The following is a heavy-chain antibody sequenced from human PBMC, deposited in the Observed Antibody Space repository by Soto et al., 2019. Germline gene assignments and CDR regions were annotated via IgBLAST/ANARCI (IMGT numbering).Heavy chain of an antibody. J-gene: IGHJ6*03. V-gene: IGHV5-51*01. CDR1: GYRFTSYW. CDR3: ARTTRSYMDV. D-gene: IGHD4-4*01. CDR2: IYPGDSDT. Sequence: ESLKISCKTSGYRFTSYWIGWVRQMPGKGLEWMGIIYPGDSDTRYSPSFQGQVTISADNSIRTAYLQWSSLKASDTAMYYCARTTRSYMDVWGKGTTVTVSS.